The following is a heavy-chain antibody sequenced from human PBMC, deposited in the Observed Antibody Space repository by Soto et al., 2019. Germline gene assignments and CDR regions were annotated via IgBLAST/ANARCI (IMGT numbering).Heavy chain of an antibody. J-gene: IGHJ5*02. CDR1: GGSISSGGYS. D-gene: IGHD4-17*01. CDR2: IYHSGST. CDR3: ARGGYYGDYVGRNWFDP. Sequence: QLQLQESGSGLVKPSQTLSLTCAVSGGSISSGGYSWSWIRQPPGKGLEWIGYIYHSGSTYYNPSLKSPVTISVDRSTNEFSLKPSSVTAADTAVHYCARGGYYGDYVGRNWFDPWGQGTLVTVSS. V-gene: IGHV4-30-2*01.